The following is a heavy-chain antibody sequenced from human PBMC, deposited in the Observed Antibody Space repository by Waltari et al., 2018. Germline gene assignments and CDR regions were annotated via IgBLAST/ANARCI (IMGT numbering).Heavy chain of an antibody. D-gene: IGHD6-6*01. J-gene: IGHJ4*02. CDR2: IYYSGCT. CDR1: GGSISSSSYY. Sequence: QLQLQESGPGLVKPSETLSLTCTVSGGSISSSSYYWGWIRQPPGKVLEWIGSIYYSGCTYYNPSLKSRVTISVDTSKNQFSLKLSSVTAADTAVYYCASSGGAARTFDYWGQGTLVTVSS. V-gene: IGHV4-39*01. CDR3: ASSGGAARTFDY.